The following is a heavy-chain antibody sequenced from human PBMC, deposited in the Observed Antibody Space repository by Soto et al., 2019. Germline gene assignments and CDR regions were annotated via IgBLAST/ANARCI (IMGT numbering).Heavy chain of an antibody. CDR3: ARTIRKRYFDN. J-gene: IGHJ4*02. CDR1: GFTFSHYW. V-gene: IGHV3-7*03. CDR2: IDQGGLET. Sequence: EVQLVQSGGGLVQPGGSLRLSCESSGFTFSHYWMSWVRQAPGKGLEWVAFIDQGGLETHYADSVKGRLTLSRDNAKNTVLLEIRSLRAEDTAMYYCARTIRKRYFDNWGKGTPVTVSS.